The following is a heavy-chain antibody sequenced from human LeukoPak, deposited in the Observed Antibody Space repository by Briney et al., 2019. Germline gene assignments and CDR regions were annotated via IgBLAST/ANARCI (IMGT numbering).Heavy chain of an antibody. CDR3: ARDRRLGSSGWTGFDY. Sequence: GGSLRLSCAASGFTFSSYAMHWVRQAPGKGLEWVAVISYDGSNKYYADSVKGRFTISRDNSKNTLYLQMNSLRAEDTAVYYCARDRRLGSSGWTGFDYWGQGTLVTVSS. D-gene: IGHD6-19*01. J-gene: IGHJ4*02. CDR1: GFTFSSYA. V-gene: IGHV3-30*14. CDR2: ISYDGSNK.